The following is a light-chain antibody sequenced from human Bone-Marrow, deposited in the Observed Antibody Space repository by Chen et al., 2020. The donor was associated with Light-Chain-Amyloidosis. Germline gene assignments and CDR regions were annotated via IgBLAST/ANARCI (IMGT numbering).Light chain of an antibody. CDR3: QQSYSTPIT. J-gene: IGKJ5*01. CDR2: AAS. Sequence: DIQMTQSLSSLSAYERYRVTITCRASQTIGKYLNWYQQKPGKAPKLLIYAASSLQSGVPSRFSGSGSGTDFTLSISSLQAEDFAMYYCQQSYSTPITFGQGTRLEIK. V-gene: IGKV1-39*01. CDR1: QTIGKY.